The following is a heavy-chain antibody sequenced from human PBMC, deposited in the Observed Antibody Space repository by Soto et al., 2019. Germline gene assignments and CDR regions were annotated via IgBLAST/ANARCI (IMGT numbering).Heavy chain of an antibody. J-gene: IGHJ3*02. Sequence: LRLSCAASGFTFSRYAMHWVRQAPGKGLEWVAVIWYDGITKYYGDSVKGRFTISRDTSKNTLYLQMDSLRAEDTAVYYCARSKCYIAAAGHAFDIWGQGTMVTVSS. CDR1: GFTFSRYA. D-gene: IGHD6-13*01. CDR2: IWYDGITK. CDR3: ARSKCYIAAAGHAFDI. V-gene: IGHV3-33*01.